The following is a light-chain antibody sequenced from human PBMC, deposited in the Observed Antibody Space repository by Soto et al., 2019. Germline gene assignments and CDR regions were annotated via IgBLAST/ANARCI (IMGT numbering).Light chain of an antibody. J-gene: IGKJ1*01. CDR2: QIS. V-gene: IGKV2-24*01. Sequence: IVLTQTPLSSRVTLGQAASISCSSSESLLHTSGKTYLSWLQLRPGQPQRLLLYQISQRPPGVPDRFTGSGAGTNFTLTISGVEADDIGIYYCMQASQLRTFGQGTKVEIK. CDR1: ESLLHTSGKTY. CDR3: MQASQLRT.